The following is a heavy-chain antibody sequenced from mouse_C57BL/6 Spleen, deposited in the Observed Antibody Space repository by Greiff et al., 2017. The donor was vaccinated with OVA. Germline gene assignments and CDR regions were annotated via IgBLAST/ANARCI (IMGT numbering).Heavy chain of an antibody. CDR1: GFTFSSYG. CDR2: ISSGGSYT. V-gene: IGHV5-6*02. Sequence: EVMLVESGGDLVKPGGSLKLSCAASGFTFSSYGMSWVRQTPDKRLEWVATISSGGSYTYYPDSVKGRFTISRDNAKNTLYLQMSSLKSEDTAMYYCARRVYYGNFDYYAMDYWGQGTSVTVSA. D-gene: IGHD2-1*01. CDR3: ARRVYYGNFDYYAMDY. J-gene: IGHJ4*01.